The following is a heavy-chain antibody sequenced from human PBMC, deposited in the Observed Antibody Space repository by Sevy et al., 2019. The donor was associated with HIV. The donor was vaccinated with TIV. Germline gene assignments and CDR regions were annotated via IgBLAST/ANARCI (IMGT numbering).Heavy chain of an antibody. CDR3: ARGMATTNDAFDI. D-gene: IGHD1-1*01. J-gene: IGHJ3*02. Sequence: GGSLRLSCAASGFTVSSNYMSWVRQAPGKGLEWVSVIYSVGSTYYADSVKGRFTISRDNSKNTLYLQMNSLRAEDTAVYYCARGMATTNDAFDIWGQGTMVTVSS. V-gene: IGHV3-53*01. CDR1: GFTVSSNY. CDR2: IYSVGST.